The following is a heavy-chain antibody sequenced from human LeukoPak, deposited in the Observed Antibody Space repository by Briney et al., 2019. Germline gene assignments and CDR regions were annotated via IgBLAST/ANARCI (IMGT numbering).Heavy chain of an antibody. CDR3: ARGSSGWLFDY. CDR2: IDPSGGST. Sequence: APVKVSCKASGYTFTSYYMHWVRQAPGQGLEWMAIIDPSGGSTSYAQKFQGRVTMTRDTSTSTVYMELSSLRSEDTAVYYCARGSSGWLFDYWGQGTLVTVSS. CDR1: GYTFTSYY. V-gene: IGHV1-46*01. J-gene: IGHJ4*02. D-gene: IGHD6-19*01.